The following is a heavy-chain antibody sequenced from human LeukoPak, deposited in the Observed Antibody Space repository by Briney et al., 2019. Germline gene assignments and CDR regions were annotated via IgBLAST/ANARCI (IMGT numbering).Heavy chain of an antibody. V-gene: IGHV3-7*01. J-gene: IGHJ3*02. CDR1: GFTFSSYW. Sequence: GGSLRLSCAASGFTFSSYWMSWVRQAPGKGLEWVANIKQDGSEKYYVDSVKGRFTISRDNTKNSLYLQMNSLRAEDTAVYYCARDLPYNWNDGGAFDIWGQGTMVTVSS. CDR2: IKQDGSEK. CDR3: ARDLPYNWNDGGAFDI. D-gene: IGHD1-1*01.